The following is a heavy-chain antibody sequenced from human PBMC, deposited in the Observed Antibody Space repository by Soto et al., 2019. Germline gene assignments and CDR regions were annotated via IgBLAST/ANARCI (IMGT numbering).Heavy chain of an antibody. CDR2: ISGSDDST. V-gene: IGHV3-23*01. CDR1: GFTFSSYA. D-gene: IGHD6-6*01. Sequence: EVQLLESGGGLVQPGESLRLSCAASGFTFSSYAMSWVRQAPGKGLEWVSVISGSDDSTYYADSVKGRFTISRDNSKNTLYLQMNSLRAEDTALYYCAKRSRSSTFDYWGQGTLVTVSS. CDR3: AKRSRSSTFDY. J-gene: IGHJ4*02.